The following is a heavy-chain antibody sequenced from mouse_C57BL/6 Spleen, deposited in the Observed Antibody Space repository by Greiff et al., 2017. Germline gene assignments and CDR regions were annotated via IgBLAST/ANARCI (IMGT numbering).Heavy chain of an antibody. CDR3: ARDYYDDAMDY. V-gene: IGHV1-82*01. CDR1: GYAFSSSW. CDR2: IYPGDGDT. D-gene: IGHD1-1*01. J-gene: IGHJ4*01. Sequence: VQVVESGPELVKPGASVKISCKASGYAFSSSWMNWVKQRPGKGLEWIGRIYPGDGDTNYNGKFKGKATLTADKSSSTAYMQLSSLTSEDSAVYFCARDYYDDAMDYWGQGTSVTVSS.